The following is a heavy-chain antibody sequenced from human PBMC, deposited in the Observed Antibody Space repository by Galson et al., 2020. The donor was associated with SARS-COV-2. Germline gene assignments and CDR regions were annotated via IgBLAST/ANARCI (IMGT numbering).Heavy chain of an antibody. Sequence: GGSLRLSCAASGFTFSSYEMNWVRQAPGKGLEWVSYISSSGSTIYYADSVKGRFTISRDNAKNSLYLQMNSLRAEDTAVYYCARDGQRITIFGVVIPSYYFDYWGQGTLVTVSS. CDR1: GFTFSSYE. CDR2: ISSSGSTI. CDR3: ARDGQRITIFGVVIPSYYFDY. D-gene: IGHD3-3*01. V-gene: IGHV3-48*03. J-gene: IGHJ4*02.